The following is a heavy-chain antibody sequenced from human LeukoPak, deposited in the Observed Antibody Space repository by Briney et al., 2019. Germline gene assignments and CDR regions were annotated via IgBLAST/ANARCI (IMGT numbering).Heavy chain of an antibody. CDR3: AKTKHDYGDPYFDC. CDR2: VSSSGGST. J-gene: IGHJ4*02. Sequence: PGGFLRLSCAASGFTFSSYAMSWVRQTPGKGLEWVSTVSSSGGSTYYADSVKGRFTISRDNSMNTLYLQMNSLRAEDTAVYYCAKTKHDYGDPYFDCWGQGTLVTVSS. CDR1: GFTFSSYA. V-gene: IGHV3-23*01. D-gene: IGHD4-17*01.